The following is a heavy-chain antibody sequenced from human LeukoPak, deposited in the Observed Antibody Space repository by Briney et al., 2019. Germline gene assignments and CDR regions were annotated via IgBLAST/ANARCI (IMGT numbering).Heavy chain of an antibody. Sequence: PSETLSLTCTVSGGSISSGSYYWSWIRQPAGKGLEWIGRIYTSGSTNYNPSLKSRVTISVDTSKNQFSLKLSSVTAADTAVYYCASSARIAARPGPYYYYYMDVWGKGTTVTVSS. CDR2: IYTSGST. V-gene: IGHV4-61*02. J-gene: IGHJ6*03. CDR1: GGSISSGSYY. D-gene: IGHD6-6*01. CDR3: ASSARIAARPGPYYYYYMDV.